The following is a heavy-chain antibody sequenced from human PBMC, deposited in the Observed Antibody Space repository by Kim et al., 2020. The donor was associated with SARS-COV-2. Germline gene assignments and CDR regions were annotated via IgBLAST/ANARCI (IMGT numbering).Heavy chain of an antibody. CDR3: PRLPGSYIDN. CDR2: IYYSGST. CDR1: GGSISGYY. Sequence: SETLSLTCTVSGGSISGYYWSWIRQPPGKGLEWIGYIYYSGSTNYNSSLKSRVTISVDTSKNQFSLKLSSVTYADTAVYYCPRLPGSYIDNWGHGTLGSVSS. V-gene: IGHV4-59*01. J-gene: IGHJ4*01. D-gene: IGHD3-10*01.